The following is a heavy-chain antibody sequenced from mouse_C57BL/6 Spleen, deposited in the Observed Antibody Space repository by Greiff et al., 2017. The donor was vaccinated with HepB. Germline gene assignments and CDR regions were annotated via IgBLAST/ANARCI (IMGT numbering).Heavy chain of an antibody. J-gene: IGHJ2*01. CDR1: GFTFSDYY. CDR3: ARHTVVGGYFDY. V-gene: IGHV5-12*01. D-gene: IGHD1-1*01. CDR2: IRNGGGST. Sequence: EVQGVESGGGLVQPGGSLKLSCAASGFTFSDYYMYWVRQTPEKRLEWVAYIRNGGGSTYYPDTVKGRFTISRDNAKNTLYLQMSRLKSEDTAMYYCARHTVVGGYFDYWGQGTTLTVSS.